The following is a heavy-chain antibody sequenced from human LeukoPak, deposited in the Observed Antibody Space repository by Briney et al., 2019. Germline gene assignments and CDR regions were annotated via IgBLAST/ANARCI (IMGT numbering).Heavy chain of an antibody. CDR1: GFTFSSFS. CDR3: ARDRSPYCSSTSCYNYYGMDV. CDR2: IYSGGST. J-gene: IGHJ6*02. D-gene: IGHD2-2*02. V-gene: IGHV3-53*01. Sequence: GGSLRLSCAASGFTFSSFSMIWVRQAPGKGLEWVSVIYSGGSTYYADSVKGRFTISRDNSKNTLYLQMNSLRAEDTAVYYCARDRSPYCSSTSCYNYYGMDVWGQGTTVTVSS.